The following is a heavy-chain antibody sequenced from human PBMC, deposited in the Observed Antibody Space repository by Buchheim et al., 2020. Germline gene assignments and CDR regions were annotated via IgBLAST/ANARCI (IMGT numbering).Heavy chain of an antibody. J-gene: IGHJ4*02. CDR2: VYHTGTT. D-gene: IGHD1-26*01. CDR1: GESISNSDW. Sequence: QVQVQESGPGLVKPSGALSLTCAVSGESISNSDWWSWVRQPPGKGLEWIGEVYHTGTTNYNPSLKSRVPISVDNTKNKFSLNLNSVTAADTALYYCARHKAGARGFDYWGQGTL. V-gene: IGHV4-4*02. CDR3: ARHKAGARGFDY.